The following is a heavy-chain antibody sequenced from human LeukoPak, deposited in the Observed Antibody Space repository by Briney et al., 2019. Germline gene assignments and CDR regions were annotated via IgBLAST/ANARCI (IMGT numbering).Heavy chain of an antibody. CDR2: INPNSGGT. V-gene: IGHV1-2*02. D-gene: IGHD3-22*01. CDR3: ASLNTYYYDSYYFDY. J-gene: IGHJ4*02. Sequence: ASVKVSCKASGYTFIGNYMHWVRQAPGQGLEWMGWINPNSGGTNYAQKFQGRVTMTRDTSISTAYMELNRLRSDDTAVYYCASLNTYYYDSYYFDYWGQGTLVTVSS. CDR1: GYTFIGNY.